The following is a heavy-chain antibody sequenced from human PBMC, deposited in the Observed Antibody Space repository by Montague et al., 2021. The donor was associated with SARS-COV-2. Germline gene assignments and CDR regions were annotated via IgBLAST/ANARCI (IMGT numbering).Heavy chain of an antibody. Sequence: SETLSLTCAVYGGSFSGYYWSWIRQPPGKGLEWIGEINHSGSTNXNPSLKSRVTISVDTSKNQFSLKLSSVTAADTAVYYCARGLGYCSSTRCASTWGYGLDVWGQGTTVTISS. CDR2: INHSGST. D-gene: IGHD2-2*01. J-gene: IGHJ6*02. V-gene: IGHV4-34*01. CDR3: ARGLGYCSSTRCASTWGYGLDV. CDR1: GGSFSGYY.